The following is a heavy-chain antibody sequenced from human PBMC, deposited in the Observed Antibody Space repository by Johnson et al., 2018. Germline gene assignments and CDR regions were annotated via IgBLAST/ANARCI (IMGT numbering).Heavy chain of an antibody. D-gene: IGHD3-16*01. CDR1: GFTFNNAW. Sequence: VQLVQSGGGLVKPGGSLRLSCAASGFTFNNAWMNWVRQAPGKGLEWVGRINSKTDGGTTDYAAYGKGRLTISRDDSRNTLYLQMSSLKTEDTAMYYCTTVRLGSFDIWGQGTMVTVSS. J-gene: IGHJ3*02. V-gene: IGHV3-15*07. CDR2: INSKTDGGTT. CDR3: TTVRLGSFDI.